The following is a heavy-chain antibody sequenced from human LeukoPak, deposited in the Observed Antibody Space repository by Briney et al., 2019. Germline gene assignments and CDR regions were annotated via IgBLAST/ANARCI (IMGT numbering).Heavy chain of an antibody. CDR3: ERLVRTRTYYFDY. J-gene: IGHJ4*02. Sequence: ASVKVSCKASGYTFTGYYMHWVRQAPGQGLEWMGWINPNSGGTNYAQKFQGRVTMTRDTSISTAYMELSRLRSDDTAVYYCERLVRTRTYYFDYWGQGTLVTVSS. D-gene: IGHD1-14*01. CDR2: INPNSGGT. V-gene: IGHV1-2*02. CDR1: GYTFTGYY.